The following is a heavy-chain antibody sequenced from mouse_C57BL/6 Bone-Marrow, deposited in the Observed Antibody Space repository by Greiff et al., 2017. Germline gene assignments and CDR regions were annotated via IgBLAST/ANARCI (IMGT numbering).Heavy chain of an antibody. CDR3: ARFYGNFFMDY. V-gene: IGHV1-64*01. Sequence: QVQLKQPGAELVKPGASVKLSCKASGYTFTSYRMHWVKQRPGQGLEWIGMIHPNSGSTNYNEKFKSKATLTVDKSSSTAYMQLSSLTSEDSAVYYCARFYGNFFMDYWGQGTSVTVSS. D-gene: IGHD2-1*01. J-gene: IGHJ4*01. CDR1: GYTFTSYR. CDR2: IHPNSGST.